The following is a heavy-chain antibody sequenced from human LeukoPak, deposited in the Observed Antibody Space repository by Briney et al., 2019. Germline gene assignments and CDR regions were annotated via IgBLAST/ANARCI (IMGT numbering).Heavy chain of an antibody. D-gene: IGHD3-22*01. V-gene: IGHV1-18*01. CDR1: GYXFTSYG. Sequence: ASVKVSCKASGYXFTSYGISWVRQAPGQGLEWMGWINTYNGNTDYAQKLQGRVTMTTDTSTSTAYMELRSLRSDDTAVYYCARDARYYYDSSGYYARGEADYWGQGTLVTVSS. CDR3: ARDARYYYDSSGYYARGEADY. J-gene: IGHJ4*02. CDR2: INTYNGNT.